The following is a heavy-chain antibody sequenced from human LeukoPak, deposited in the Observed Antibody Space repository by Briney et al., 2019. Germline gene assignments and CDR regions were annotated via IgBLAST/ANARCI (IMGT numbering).Heavy chain of an antibody. CDR1: GGSISSGDYY. V-gene: IGHV4-30-4*01. CDR3: ARVDGHLALYYYGMDV. J-gene: IGHJ6*02. CDR2: IYYSGST. D-gene: IGHD5-24*01. Sequence: SETLSLTCTVSGGSISSGDYYWSWIRQPPGKGLEWIGYIYYSGSTYYNPSLKSRVTISVDTSKNQFSLKLSSVTAADTAVYYCARVDGHLALYYYGMDVWGQGTTVTVSS.